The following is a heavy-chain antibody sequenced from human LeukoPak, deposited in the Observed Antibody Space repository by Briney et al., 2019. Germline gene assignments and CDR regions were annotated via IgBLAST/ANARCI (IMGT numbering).Heavy chain of an antibody. CDR3: ARERGGDAFDI. V-gene: IGHV3-33*01. CDR2: IWYDEDAK. Sequence: PGGSLRLSCAASGFTFSDCHIHWVRQAPGKGLGWVALIWYDEDAKFYADSVKGRFTISRDNSKDTLYLQMNSLGVEDTAVYYCARERGGDAFDIWGQGTMVTVSS. D-gene: IGHD2-15*01. J-gene: IGHJ3*02. CDR1: GFTFSDCH.